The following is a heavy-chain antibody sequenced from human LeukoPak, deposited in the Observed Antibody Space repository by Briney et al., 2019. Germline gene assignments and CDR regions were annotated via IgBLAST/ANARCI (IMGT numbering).Heavy chain of an antibody. V-gene: IGHV3-48*04. D-gene: IGHD4-17*01. CDR3: ARDRPNRGNYGDYSND. CDR2: ISSSSSTI. Sequence: PGGSLRLSCAASGFTFSSYSMNWVRQAPGKGLEWVSYISSSSSTIYYADSVKGRFTISRDNAKNSLYLQMNSLRAEDTAVYYCARDRPNRGNYGDYSNDWGQGTLVTVSS. CDR1: GFTFSSYS. J-gene: IGHJ4*02.